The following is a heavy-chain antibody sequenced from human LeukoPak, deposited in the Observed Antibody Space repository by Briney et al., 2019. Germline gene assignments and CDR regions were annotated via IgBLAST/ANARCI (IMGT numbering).Heavy chain of an antibody. Sequence: GESLKISCKGSGYSFTSYWIGWVRQMPGKGLEWMGILYPDDSDTRYSPSFQGQVTISADKSISTAYPQWSSLKASDTAMYYCARQGYSTGWFDLDYWGQGTLVTVSS. J-gene: IGHJ4*02. CDR2: LYPDDSDT. CDR3: ARQGYSTGWFDLDY. CDR1: GYSFTSYW. D-gene: IGHD6-19*01. V-gene: IGHV5-51*01.